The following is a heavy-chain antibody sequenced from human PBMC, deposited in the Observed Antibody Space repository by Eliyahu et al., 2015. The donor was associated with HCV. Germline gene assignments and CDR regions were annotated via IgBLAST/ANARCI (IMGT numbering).Heavy chain of an antibody. CDR3: ARSPTTPFSRFDP. D-gene: IGHD1-1*01. V-gene: IGHV1-2*02. Sequence: QVQLVQSGAEVKKQGASVKVSCKSSGYTPTGYYIHWVRQAPGQGLEWMGWINPNTDGTNYAQKFRGRVTMTRDTSISIVYMELSRLRSDDTAVYHCARSPTTPFSRFDPWGPGTLVTVSS. J-gene: IGHJ5*02. CDR2: INPNTDGT. CDR1: GYTPTGYY.